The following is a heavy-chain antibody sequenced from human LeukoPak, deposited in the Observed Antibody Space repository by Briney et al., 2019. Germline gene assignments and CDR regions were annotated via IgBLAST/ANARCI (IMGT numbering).Heavy chain of an antibody. V-gene: IGHV4-39*01. J-gene: IGHJ5*02. D-gene: IGHD1-7*01. Sequence: PSETLSLTCTVSGGSISSSSYYWGWIRQPPGKGLEWIGSIDYSGSTYHNPSLKSRVTISVDTSKNQFSLKLSSVTAADTAVYYCARRTGTGFDPWGQGTLVTVSS. CDR3: ARRTGTGFDP. CDR2: IDYSGST. CDR1: GGSISSSSYY.